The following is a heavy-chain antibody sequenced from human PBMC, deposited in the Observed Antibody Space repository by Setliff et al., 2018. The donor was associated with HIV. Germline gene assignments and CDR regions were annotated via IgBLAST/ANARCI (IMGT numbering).Heavy chain of an antibody. V-gene: IGHV4-39*07. Sequence: PSETLSLTCAVSGGSISSNTYYWGWIRQPPGKGLEWIGSIYYSGSTYYNPSLKSRVTISVDTSKNQFSLNLSSVTAADTAVYYCASSLNGDSEPWYFDLWGRGTLVTVSS. CDR3: ASSLNGDSEPWYFDL. D-gene: IGHD4-17*01. CDR2: IYYSGST. J-gene: IGHJ2*01. CDR1: GGSISSNTYY.